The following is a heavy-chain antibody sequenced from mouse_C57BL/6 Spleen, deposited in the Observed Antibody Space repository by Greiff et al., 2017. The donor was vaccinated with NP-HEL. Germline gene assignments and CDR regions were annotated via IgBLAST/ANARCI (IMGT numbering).Heavy chain of an antibody. CDR3: ARNWYYFDY. D-gene: IGHD4-1*01. CDR2: INPNNGGT. Sequence: EVKLQESGPELVKPGASVKMSCKASGYTFTDYNMHWVKQSHGKSLEWIGYINPNNGGTSYNQKFKGKATLTVNKSSSTAYMELRSLTSEDSAVYYCARNWYYFDYWGQGTTLTVSS. V-gene: IGHV1-22*01. J-gene: IGHJ2*01. CDR1: GYTFTDYN.